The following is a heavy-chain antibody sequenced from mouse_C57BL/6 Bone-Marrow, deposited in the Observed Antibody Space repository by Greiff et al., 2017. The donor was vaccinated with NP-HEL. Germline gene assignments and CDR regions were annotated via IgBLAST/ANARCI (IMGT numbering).Heavy chain of an antibody. CDR3: TRSGSSFYWYFDV. CDR2: IRNKANNHAT. V-gene: IGHV6-6*01. J-gene: IGHJ1*03. Sequence: EVKLMESGGGLVQPGGSMKLSCAASGFTFSDAWMDWVRQSPEKGLEWVAEIRNKANNHATYYAESVKGRFTISRDDSKSSVYLQMNSLRAEDTGIYYCTRSGSSFYWYFDVWGTGTTVTVSS. CDR1: GFTFSDAW. D-gene: IGHD1-1*01.